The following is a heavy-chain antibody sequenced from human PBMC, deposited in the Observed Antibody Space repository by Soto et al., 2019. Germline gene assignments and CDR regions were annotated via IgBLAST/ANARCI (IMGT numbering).Heavy chain of an antibody. D-gene: IGHD2-2*01. J-gene: IGHJ6*02. Sequence: EVQLVQSGAEVKKPGESLRISCKGSGYSFTSYWISWVRQMPGKGLEWMGRIDPSDSYTNYSPSFQGHVTISADKSISTAYLQWSSRKASDTAMYYCAAPKQLSMGYYYGMDVWGQGTTVTVSS. V-gene: IGHV5-10-1*01. CDR2: IDPSDSYT. CDR1: GYSFTSYW. CDR3: AAPKQLSMGYYYGMDV.